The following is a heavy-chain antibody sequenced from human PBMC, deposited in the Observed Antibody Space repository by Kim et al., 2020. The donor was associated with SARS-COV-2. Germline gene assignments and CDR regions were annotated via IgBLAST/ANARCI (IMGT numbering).Heavy chain of an antibody. Sequence: SETLSLTCAVYGGSFSAYSWIWIRQAPGKGLEWIGEVNHSGITNYHPSLKTRVTISVDTSKNQFSLKLPSVTAADTAVFYCARGRAGMVPSSIVRLGPYYHPCAMAVWGQGTTFTVS. CDR3: ARGRAGMVPSSIVRLGPYYHPCAMAV. V-gene: IGHV4-34*01. CDR1: GGSFSAYS. CDR2: VNHSGIT. D-gene: IGHD1-26*01. J-gene: IGHJ6*02.